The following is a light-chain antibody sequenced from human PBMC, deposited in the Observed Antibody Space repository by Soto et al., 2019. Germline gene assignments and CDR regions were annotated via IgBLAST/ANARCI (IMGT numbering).Light chain of an antibody. V-gene: IGKV3-20*01. CDR1: QGVGSSY. Sequence: EIVLTQSPGTLSLSPGERATLSCRASQGVGSSYLAWYQQKPGQAPRLLLYGASSRATDIPDRFSGSGSGTDFTLTISRLEPEDFAVYYCQQYGSSPWTVGQGTKVQI. CDR2: GAS. CDR3: QQYGSSPWT. J-gene: IGKJ1*01.